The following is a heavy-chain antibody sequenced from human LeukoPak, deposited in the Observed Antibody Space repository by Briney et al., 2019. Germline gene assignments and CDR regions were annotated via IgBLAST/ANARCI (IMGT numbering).Heavy chain of an antibody. CDR3: AKVGYCSSTSCSEYFQH. D-gene: IGHD2-2*01. CDR1: GFTFSSYC. CDR2: ISGSGGST. Sequence: PGWSLRLSYAASGFTFSSYCMSWVRQAPRKGLAGVSAISGSGGSTYYADSVKGRFTISRDNSKNTLYLQMNSLRAEDTAVYYCAKVGYCSSTSCSEYFQHWGQGNLVTVSS. J-gene: IGHJ1*01. V-gene: IGHV3-23*01.